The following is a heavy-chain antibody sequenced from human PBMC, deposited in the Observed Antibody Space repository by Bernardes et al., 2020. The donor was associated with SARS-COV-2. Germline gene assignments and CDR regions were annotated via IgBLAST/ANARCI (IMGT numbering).Heavy chain of an antibody. J-gene: IGHJ4*02. Sequence: ASVKVSCKASGYIFTDYYMHWVRQAPGQGLEWMGLINTRNGGTNYAQNFQGRVTMTRDTSINTVYMQMSGLRSNDTAVFYCARIGANSGGSKFSLDYWGQGTLVTVSS. CDR1: GYIFTDYY. CDR2: INTRNGGT. V-gene: IGHV1-2*02. CDR3: ARIGANSGGSKFSLDY. D-gene: IGHD2-15*01.